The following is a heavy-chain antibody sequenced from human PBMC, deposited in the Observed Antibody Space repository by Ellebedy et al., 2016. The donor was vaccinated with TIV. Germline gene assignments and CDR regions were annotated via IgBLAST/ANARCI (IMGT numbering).Heavy chain of an antibody. J-gene: IGHJ4*02. V-gene: IGHV3-23*01. D-gene: IGHD3-16*01. CDR3: AKGRSGTYIHHAFDS. Sequence: PGGSLRLSCAASGFTFSSYAMSWVRQAPGQGLEWVSGINGNAVSTAYADSVKGRFTISRDISRNTLYLQMSGLRAEDTAIYYCAKGRSGTYIHHAFDSWGQGTLVTVSS. CDR1: GFTFSSYA. CDR2: INGNAVST.